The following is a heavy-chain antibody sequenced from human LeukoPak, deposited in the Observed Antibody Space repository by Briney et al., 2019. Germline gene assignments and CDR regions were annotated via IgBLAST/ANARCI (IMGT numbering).Heavy chain of an antibody. CDR2: INWNGGST. V-gene: IGHV3-20*04. Sequence: PGGSLRLSCAASGFTFDDYGMSWVRQAPGKGLEWVSDINWNGGSTGYADSVKGRFTISRDNAMNSLYLQMNSLRTEDTALYYCARGGYYYDRSAPPNFDYWGQGTLVTVSS. D-gene: IGHD3-22*01. CDR1: GFTFDDYG. CDR3: ARGGYYYDRSAPPNFDY. J-gene: IGHJ4*02.